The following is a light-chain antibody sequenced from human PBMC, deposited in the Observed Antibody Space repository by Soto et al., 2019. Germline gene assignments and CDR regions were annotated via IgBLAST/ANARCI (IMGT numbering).Light chain of an antibody. Sequence: EIVLTQSPGTLSLSPGERATLSCRASQSVSSSYLAWYQQKPGQAPRLLIYGASSRATGSLDRFSGSGSGAEFTLTVSRLEPEDLAVYYCHQYGSSPRYTLGQGTKLEIK. V-gene: IGKV3-20*01. CDR2: GAS. CDR1: QSVSSSY. J-gene: IGKJ2*01. CDR3: HQYGSSPRYT.